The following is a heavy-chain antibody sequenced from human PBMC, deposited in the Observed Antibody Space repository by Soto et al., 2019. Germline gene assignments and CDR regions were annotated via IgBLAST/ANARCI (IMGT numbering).Heavy chain of an antibody. J-gene: IGHJ6*02. V-gene: IGHV3-48*03. Sequence: TGGSLRLPCAASGFIFRSYEMTWVRQAPGRGLEWVSYISSSGSNIYYADSVKGRFTISRDNSKHSLFLQMSNLRAEDTSLYYCARVYSSSSGRAMDVWGQGTTVTVSS. CDR2: ISSSGSNI. CDR1: GFIFRSYE. D-gene: IGHD6-6*01. CDR3: ARVYSSSSGRAMDV.